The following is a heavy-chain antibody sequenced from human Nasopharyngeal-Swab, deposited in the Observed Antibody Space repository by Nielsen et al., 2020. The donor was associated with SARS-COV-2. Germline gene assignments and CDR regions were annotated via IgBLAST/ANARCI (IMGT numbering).Heavy chain of an antibody. J-gene: IGHJ4*02. V-gene: IGHV3-74*01. Sequence: GESLKFSCAASGFTFSTYWVHWVRQVPGVGLVWVSRINADGSTTDYADSVRGRFTISRDNAKNTLYLQMNSLRAEDTAVYYCARAGNYYFEYWGQGTLVTVSS. CDR3: ARAGNYYFEY. D-gene: IGHD1-7*01. CDR1: GFTFSTYW. CDR2: INADGSTT.